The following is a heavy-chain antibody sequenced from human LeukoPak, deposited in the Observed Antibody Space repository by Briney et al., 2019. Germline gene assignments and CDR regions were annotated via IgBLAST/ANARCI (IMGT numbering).Heavy chain of an antibody. J-gene: IGHJ4*02. CDR1: GGSISSSTYY. CDR3: ARHNSGTDYQFDY. V-gene: IGHV4-39*01. D-gene: IGHD1-26*01. Sequence: PSETLSLTCTVSGGSISSSTYYWDWVRQPPGKGLEWIGSIYYGGTPYYNPSLKSRVIISVDTSKNQFSLRLSSVTAADTAVYYCARHNSGTDYQFDYWGQGTLVTVSS. CDR2: IYYGGTP.